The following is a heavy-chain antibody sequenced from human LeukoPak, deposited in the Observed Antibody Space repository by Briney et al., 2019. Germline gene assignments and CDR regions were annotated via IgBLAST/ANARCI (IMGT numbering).Heavy chain of an antibody. V-gene: IGHV3-21*01. Sequence: KSGGSLRLSCAASGFTFSSYSMNWVRQAPGKGLEWVSSISSSSSYIYYADSVKGRFTISRDNAKNSLYLQMNSLRAEDTAVYYCARVSRYFDWLLFDYWGQGTLVTVSS. CDR3: ARVSRYFDWLLFDY. CDR1: GFTFSSYS. D-gene: IGHD3-9*01. CDR2: ISSSSSYI. J-gene: IGHJ4*02.